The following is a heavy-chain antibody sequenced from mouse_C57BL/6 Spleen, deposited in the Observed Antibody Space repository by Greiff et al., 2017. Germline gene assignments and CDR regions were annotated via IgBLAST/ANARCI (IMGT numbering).Heavy chain of an antibody. V-gene: IGHV1-82*01. Sequence: QVQLQQPGPELVKPGASVKFSCKASGYAFSSSWMNGVKQRPGKGVEWIGRIYPGDGVPNYNGKFKGKATLTADKSSSTAYMQLSILTSEDSAVYFVARANDYDGGGLRNWGQGTLVTVSA. CDR3: ARANDYDGGGLRN. CDR1: GYAFSSSW. D-gene: IGHD2-4*01. J-gene: IGHJ3*01. CDR2: IYPGDGVP.